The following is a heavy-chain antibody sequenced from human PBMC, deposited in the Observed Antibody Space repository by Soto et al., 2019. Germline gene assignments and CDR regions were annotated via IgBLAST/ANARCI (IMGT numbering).Heavy chain of an antibody. D-gene: IGHD3-3*01. CDR1: GLTFSQYW. CDR2: ISDDGTIT. Sequence: LRLSCAASGLTFSQYWMHWVRQAPGQGLVWVSRISDDGTITDYADSVKGRFTVSRDNARNTHSLQMNGLRSEDTAVYFCATAVDYDFWSGTTHYGMDVWGQGTTVTVSS. J-gene: IGHJ6*02. V-gene: IGHV3-74*01. CDR3: ATAVDYDFWSGTTHYGMDV.